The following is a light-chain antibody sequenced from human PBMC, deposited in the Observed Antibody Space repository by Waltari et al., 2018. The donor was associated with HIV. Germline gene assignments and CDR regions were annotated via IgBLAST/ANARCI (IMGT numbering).Light chain of an antibody. CDR1: SSNIGSNP. J-gene: IGLJ2*01. Sequence: QSVLTQPPSASGTPGQRVTFSCSGSSSNIGSNPVDWYQKLPGTAPRILIYNNNQRPSVVPDRFSGSKSGTSASLAISGLQSEDEADYYCAAWDDSLNGHVLFGGGTKLTVL. CDR2: NNN. V-gene: IGLV1-44*01. CDR3: AAWDDSLNGHVL.